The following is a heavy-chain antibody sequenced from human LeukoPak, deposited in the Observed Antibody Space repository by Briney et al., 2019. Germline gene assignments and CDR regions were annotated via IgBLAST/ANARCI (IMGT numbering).Heavy chain of an antibody. Sequence: GGSLRLSCAASGFTFSSYAMHWVRQAPGKGLEWVAFIHYDGSNNYYADSVKGRFTISRDNSKNTLYLQINTLRADDTAVYYCAKDHGSSDWYYFDYWGQGTLVTVSS. J-gene: IGHJ4*02. CDR1: GFTFSSYA. CDR2: IHYDGSNN. D-gene: IGHD6-13*01. V-gene: IGHV3-30*02. CDR3: AKDHGSSDWYYFDY.